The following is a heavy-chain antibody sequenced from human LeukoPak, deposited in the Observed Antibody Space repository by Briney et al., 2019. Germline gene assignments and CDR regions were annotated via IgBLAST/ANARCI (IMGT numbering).Heavy chain of an antibody. CDR1: GGSIDITNY. CDR2: IAHDGTT. CDR3: TREDRPYCPFAY. V-gene: IGHV4-4*02. D-gene: IGHD1-26*01. Sequence: SGTLSLTCGVSGGSIDITNYWSWVRQAPGKGLEWIGEIAHDGTTDYNPSLRSRVAMSFDRANNQFSLSLTSVTAADTAVYYCTREDRPYCPFAYWGQGVLVTVSS. J-gene: IGHJ4*02.